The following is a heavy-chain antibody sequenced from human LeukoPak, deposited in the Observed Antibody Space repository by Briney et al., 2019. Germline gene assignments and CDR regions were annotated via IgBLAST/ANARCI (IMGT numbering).Heavy chain of an antibody. CDR3: AKQGSYGTFDY. D-gene: IGHD1-26*01. CDR1: GYIFTNYW. CDR2: VQPGDFDT. Sequence: GESLKISCKGSGYIFTNYWIGWVRQMPGKGLEWMGIVQPGDFDTRYGPSFQGQVTISVDKSISTAYLQWSSLKVSDNAMYYCAKQGSYGTFDYWGRGTLVTVSS. J-gene: IGHJ4*02. V-gene: IGHV5-51*01.